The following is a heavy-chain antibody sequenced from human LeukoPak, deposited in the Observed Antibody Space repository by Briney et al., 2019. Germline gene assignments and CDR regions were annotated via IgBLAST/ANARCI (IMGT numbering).Heavy chain of an antibody. D-gene: IGHD6-13*01. J-gene: IGHJ4*02. CDR3: ARRGYSSSWYPYFDY. Sequence: GASVKVSCKASGYTFTGNHMHWVRQAPGQGLEWMGWINPNSGGTNYAQKFQGRVTVTMDTSTSTVYMELSSLRSEDTAMYYCARRGYSSSWYPYFDYWGQGTLVTVSS. CDR1: GYTFTGNH. CDR2: INPNSGGT. V-gene: IGHV1-2*02.